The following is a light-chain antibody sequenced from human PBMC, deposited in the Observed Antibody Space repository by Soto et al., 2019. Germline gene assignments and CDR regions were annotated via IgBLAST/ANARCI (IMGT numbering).Light chain of an antibody. CDR2: YVS. CDR1: SSDVGGYKY. Sequence: QSALTQPASVSGSPGQSITISCTGTSSDVGGYKYVSWYQQYPGKAPKLLIYYVSNRPSGVSDRFSGSKSGNTASLTISGLQAEDEADYYCTSYSSTSTLIFGGGTKLTVL. CDR3: TSYSSTSTLI. J-gene: IGLJ2*01. V-gene: IGLV2-14*03.